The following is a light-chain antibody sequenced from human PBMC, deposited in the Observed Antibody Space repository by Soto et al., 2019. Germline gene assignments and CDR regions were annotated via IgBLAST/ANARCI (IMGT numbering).Light chain of an antibody. CDR1: SSNIESNT. CDR3: AAWDDSLNAYV. V-gene: IGLV1-44*01. J-gene: IGLJ1*01. CDR2: SNN. Sequence: QTVVTQSPSASGTPGQRVTISCSGSSSNIESNTVNWYQQLPGTAPKLLIYSNNQRPSGVPDRFSGSKSGTSASLAISGLQSGDEADYYCAAWDDSLNAYVFGTGTKLTVL.